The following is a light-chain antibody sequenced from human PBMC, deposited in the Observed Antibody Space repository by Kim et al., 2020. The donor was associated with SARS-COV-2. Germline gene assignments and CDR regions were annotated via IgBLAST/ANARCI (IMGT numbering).Light chain of an antibody. V-gene: IGLV3-1*01. Sequence: VSPEQTSPITCSGEKLGDKYACWYQQKPGQSPLLVIYQDSKRPPGIPDRFSGSNSGNTATLTISGTQTMDEADYSCQAWGSNTAVFGGGTQLTVL. CDR2: QDS. CDR3: QAWGSNTAV. J-gene: IGLJ3*02. CDR1: KLGDKY.